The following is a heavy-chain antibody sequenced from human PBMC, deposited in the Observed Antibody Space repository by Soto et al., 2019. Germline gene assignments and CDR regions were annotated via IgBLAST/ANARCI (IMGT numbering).Heavy chain of an antibody. D-gene: IGHD4-4*01. V-gene: IGHV3-66*01. Sequence: GGSLRLSCAASGFTVSSNYMSWVRQAPGKGLEWVSVIYSGGSTYYADSVKGRFTISRDNSKNTLYLQMNSLTAEDTAVYYCARGATTVTNDAFDIWGQGTMVTVSS. CDR2: IYSGGST. CDR3: ARGATTVTNDAFDI. J-gene: IGHJ3*02. CDR1: GFTVSSNY.